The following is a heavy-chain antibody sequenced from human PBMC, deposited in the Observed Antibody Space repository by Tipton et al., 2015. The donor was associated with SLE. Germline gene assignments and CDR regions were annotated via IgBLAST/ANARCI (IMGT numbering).Heavy chain of an antibody. D-gene: IGHD3-3*01. J-gene: IGHJ4*02. V-gene: IGHV3-33*01. CDR3: ARGPPQYDFWSGPPNYFDQ. Sequence: SLRLSCRTSGFPFSSYGMDWVRQAPGKGLEWVAFIWYDGSKKYYADSVKGRFTISRDNIANTLTLEMNSLRAEDTAVYYCARGPPQYDFWSGPPNYFDQWCKGYLVTVSS. CDR2: IWYDGSKK. CDR1: GFPFSSYG.